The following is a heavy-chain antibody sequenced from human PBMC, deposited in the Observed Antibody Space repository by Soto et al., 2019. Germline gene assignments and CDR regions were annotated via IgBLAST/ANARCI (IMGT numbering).Heavy chain of an antibody. Sequence: GGSLRLSCAASGFTVSSNYMSWVRQAPGKGLEWVSVIYSGGSTYYADSVKGRFTISRDNSKNTLYLQMNSLRAEDTAVYYCARDILESNYGDQPFYYYYYMDVWGKGTTVTVSS. CDR2: IYSGGST. CDR3: ARDILESNYGDQPFYYYYYMDV. V-gene: IGHV3-66*01. J-gene: IGHJ6*03. D-gene: IGHD4-17*01. CDR1: GFTVSSNY.